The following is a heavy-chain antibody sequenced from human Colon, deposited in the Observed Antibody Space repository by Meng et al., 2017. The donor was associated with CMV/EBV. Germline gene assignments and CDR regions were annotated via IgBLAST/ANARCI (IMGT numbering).Heavy chain of an antibody. V-gene: IGHV1-69*10. D-gene: IGHD3-10*01. CDR2: IIPYLGIA. CDR3: ARDGWGSLDS. Sequence: KVSCKAPDGTFTNYAFSWCRQAPGQGLESMGGIIPYLGIANYTQKFQGRVTISADKFTSTAYMELSSLRSEDTAVYYCARDGWGSLDSWGQGTLVTVSS. CDR1: DGTFTNYA. J-gene: IGHJ4*02.